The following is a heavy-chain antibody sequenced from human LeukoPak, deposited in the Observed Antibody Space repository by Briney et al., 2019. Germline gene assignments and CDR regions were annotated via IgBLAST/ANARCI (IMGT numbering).Heavy chain of an antibody. J-gene: IGHJ4*02. CDR2: IYPRDGST. CDR1: GYTFTSNY. CDR3: ARDQEGFDY. Sequence: ASVNVSCKASGYTFTSNYIHWVRQAPGQGLEWMGMIYPRDGSTSYAQKFQGRVTVTRDTSTSTVHMELSGLRSEDAAVYYCARDQEGFDYWGQGTLVTVSS. V-gene: IGHV1-46*01.